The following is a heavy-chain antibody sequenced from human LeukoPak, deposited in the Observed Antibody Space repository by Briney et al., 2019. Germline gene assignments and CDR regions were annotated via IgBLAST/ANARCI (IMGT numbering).Heavy chain of an antibody. D-gene: IGHD5-18*01. CDR3: ARRPQLSLKAYYYYYYYMDV. CDR1: GGSFSGSY. V-gene: IGHV4-34*01. J-gene: IGHJ6*03. Sequence: PSETLSLTCAVYGGSFSGSYWSWIRQPPGRGLEWIGEIKHSGSTNYNPSLKSQVNISVDTSKNQFSLKLSSVTAADTAVYYCARRPQLSLKAYYYYYYYMDVWGKGTTVTVSS. CDR2: IKHSGST.